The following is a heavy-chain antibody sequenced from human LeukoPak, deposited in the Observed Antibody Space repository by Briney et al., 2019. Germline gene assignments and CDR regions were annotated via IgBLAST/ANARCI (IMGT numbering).Heavy chain of an antibody. CDR2: ISTSSNTI. CDR3: ARYGGDPTVNS. V-gene: IGHV3-48*04. CDR1: GFTFSTYS. J-gene: IGHJ4*02. Sequence: GGSLRLSCAASGFTFSTYSMNWVRQAPGKGLEWLSYISTSSNTIYYADSVKGRFTISRDNAKNSLYLHMNSLRAEDTAVYYCARYGGDPTVNSWGQGTLVTVSS. D-gene: IGHD2-21*02.